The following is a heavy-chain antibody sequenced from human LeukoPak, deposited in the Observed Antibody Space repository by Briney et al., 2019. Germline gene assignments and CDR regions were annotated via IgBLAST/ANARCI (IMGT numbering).Heavy chain of an antibody. Sequence: GASVKVSFKSSGYTFTSYYMHWVRQAPRQGLEWVGIINPSGGSTSYAHKFQGRDTITSDTSTSTVNLDPSKLSPVATAVHFFSTESQIVPAAAGAFDIWGQGTMVTVSP. D-gene: IGHD2-2*01. CDR2: INPSGGST. J-gene: IGHJ3*02. V-gene: IGHV1-46*03. CDR1: GYTFTSYY. CDR3: STESQIVPAAAGAFDI.